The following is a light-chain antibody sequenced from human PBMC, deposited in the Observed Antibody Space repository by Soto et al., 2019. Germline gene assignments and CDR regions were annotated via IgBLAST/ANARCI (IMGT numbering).Light chain of an antibody. CDR3: ATWDDSLKWV. CDR1: TSNIGSHT. J-gene: IGLJ1*01. Sequence: QSVLTQPPSASGTPGQRLTISCSGSTSNIGSHTVNWYQHLPGTAPKLLINTNNQRPSGVPDRFSGYKSDTSAFLVISGLQSEDEADYYCATWDDSLKWVFGTGTKLTVL. V-gene: IGLV1-44*01. CDR2: TNN.